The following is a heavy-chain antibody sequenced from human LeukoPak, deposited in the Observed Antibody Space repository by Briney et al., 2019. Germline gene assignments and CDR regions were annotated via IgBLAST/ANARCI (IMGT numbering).Heavy chain of an antibody. V-gene: IGHV3-23*01. CDR2: ISGRVGST. J-gene: IGHJ4*02. CDR1: GFTFSSYG. Sequence: GGSLRLSGAASGFTFSSYGMSWVRQAPGKALEWVSAISGRVGSTYYADSVKGRFTISRDNSKNTLYLQMNSLRAEDTALYYCAKDRWDLPRPTFDYWGQGTLVTVSS. D-gene: IGHD1-26*01. CDR3: AKDRWDLPRPTFDY.